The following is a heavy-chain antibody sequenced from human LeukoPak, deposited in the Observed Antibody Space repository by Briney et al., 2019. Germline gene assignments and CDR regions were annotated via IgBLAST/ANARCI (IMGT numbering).Heavy chain of an antibody. D-gene: IGHD2-15*01. V-gene: IGHV3-23*01. Sequence: PGGSLRLSCAASGFTFSTYAMNWVRQAPGKGLEWVSAISGSGGSTYYADSVKGRFTISRDNSKNTLCLQMNSLRAEDTAVYYCAKRGSGARSWFDPWGQGTLVTVSS. CDR3: AKRGSGARSWFDP. CDR2: ISGSGGST. J-gene: IGHJ5*02. CDR1: GFTFSTYA.